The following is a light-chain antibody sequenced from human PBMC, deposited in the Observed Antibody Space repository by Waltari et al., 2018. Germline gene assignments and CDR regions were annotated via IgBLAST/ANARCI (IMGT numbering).Light chain of an antibody. J-gene: IGKJ4*01. CDR2: AAS. CDR1: QGISSY. CDR3: QQLNSYPWA. V-gene: IGKV1-9*01. Sequence: DIQLTQSPSFLSASVGDRVTITCRASQGISSYLAWYQQKPGKAPKLLIYAASTLQSGVPSRFSGSGSGTEFTLTISSLQPEDVATYYCQQLNSYPWAFGGGTKVEIK.